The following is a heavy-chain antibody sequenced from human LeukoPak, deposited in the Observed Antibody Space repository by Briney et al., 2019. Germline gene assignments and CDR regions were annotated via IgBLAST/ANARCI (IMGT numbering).Heavy chain of an antibody. V-gene: IGHV3-30-3*01. D-gene: IGHD2-8*01. CDR2: ISYDGSNK. Sequence: PGRSLRLSCAASGFTFSSYAMHWVRQAPGKGLEWVAVISYDGSNKYYADSVKGRFTISRDNSKNTLYLQMNSLRAEDTAVYYCARAGGRGIVLMEPAAFDYWGQGTLVTVSS. CDR3: ARAGGRGIVLMEPAAFDY. CDR1: GFTFSSYA. J-gene: IGHJ4*02.